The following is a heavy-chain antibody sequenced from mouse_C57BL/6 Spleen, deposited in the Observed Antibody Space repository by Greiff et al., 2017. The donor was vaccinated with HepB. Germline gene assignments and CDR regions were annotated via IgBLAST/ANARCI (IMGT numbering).Heavy chain of an antibody. CDR3: ARACRPPWYFDV. V-gene: IGHV5-17*01. CDR1: GFTFSDYG. CDR2: ISSGSSTI. J-gene: IGHJ1*03. Sequence: DVKLVESGGGLVKPGGSLKLSCAASGFTFSDYGMHWVRQAPEKGLEWVAYISSGSSTIYYADTVKGRFTISRDNANNTMFLQMTSLRSEDTAMYYCARACRPPWYFDVWGTGTTVTVSS.